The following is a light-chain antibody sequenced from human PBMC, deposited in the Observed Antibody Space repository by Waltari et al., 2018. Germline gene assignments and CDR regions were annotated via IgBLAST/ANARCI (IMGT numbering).Light chain of an antibody. J-gene: IGLJ2*01. CDR1: SSDVGADNY. V-gene: IGLV2-8*01. Sequence: QPALTQPPSASGSPGQSATISCTGTSSDVGADNYFSWYQQHPGKAPKLMISEVSKRPSGVPDRFSGSKSGNTASLTVSGLQSEDEADYYCSSYGGSNTVVFGGGTKLTVL. CDR3: SSYGGSNTVV. CDR2: EVS.